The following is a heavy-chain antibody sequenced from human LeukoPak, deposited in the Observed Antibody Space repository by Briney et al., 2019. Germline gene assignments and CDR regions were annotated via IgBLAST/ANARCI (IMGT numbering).Heavy chain of an antibody. CDR1: GFTFSSYS. J-gene: IGHJ4*02. V-gene: IGHV3-21*01. CDR3: ARTDYYDEYYFDY. D-gene: IGHD3-22*01. Sequence: GGSLRLSCAASGFTFSSYSMNWVRQAPGKGLEWVSSISSSSYIYYADSVKGRFTISRDNAKNSLYLQMNSLRAEDTAVYYCARTDYYDEYYFDYWGQGTLVTVSS. CDR2: ISSSSYI.